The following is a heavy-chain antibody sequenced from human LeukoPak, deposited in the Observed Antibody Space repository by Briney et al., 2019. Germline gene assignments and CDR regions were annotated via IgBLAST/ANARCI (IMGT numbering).Heavy chain of an antibody. CDR3: AKGKWGSGSRNARSYYYYYMDV. Sequence: ASETLSLTCTVSGGSISSYYGSWIRQPPGKGLEWIGYIYYSGSTNYNPSLKSRVTISVDTYKNQFSLKLSSVTAADTAVYYCAKGKWGSGSRNARSYYYYYMDVWGKGTTVTISS. CDR2: IYYSGST. J-gene: IGHJ6*03. V-gene: IGHV4-59*01. CDR1: GGSISSYY. D-gene: IGHD3-10*01.